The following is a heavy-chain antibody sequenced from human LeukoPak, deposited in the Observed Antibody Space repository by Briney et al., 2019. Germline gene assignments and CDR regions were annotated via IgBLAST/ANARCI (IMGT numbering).Heavy chain of an antibody. D-gene: IGHD3-16*01. CDR3: ARERWGDAFDF. CDR2: IKQDGSEK. J-gene: IGHJ3*01. CDR1: GFTFSSSW. V-gene: IGHV3-7*01. Sequence: GGSLRLSCAASGFTFSSSWMSWVRQAPGKGLEWVANIKQDGSEKYYVASVKGRFTISRDNSKNTMYLQMNSLRAEDTAVYYCARERWGDAFDFWGQGTMVTVSS.